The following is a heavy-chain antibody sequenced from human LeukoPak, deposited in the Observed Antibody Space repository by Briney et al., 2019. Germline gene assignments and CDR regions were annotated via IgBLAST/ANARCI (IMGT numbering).Heavy chain of an antibody. CDR3: ARDADTSGYYSFYDL. J-gene: IGHJ5*02. V-gene: IGHV3-33*01. Sequence: GGSLRLSCAASGFTFNYYDMHWVRQAPGKGLEWVALIWHYRSKIYYADSVRGRFTISRDNSKNTMYLEMNSLRAEDTAVYFCARDADTSGYYSFYDLWGQGTLVTVSS. CDR1: GFTFNYYD. D-gene: IGHD3-22*01. CDR2: IWHYRSKI.